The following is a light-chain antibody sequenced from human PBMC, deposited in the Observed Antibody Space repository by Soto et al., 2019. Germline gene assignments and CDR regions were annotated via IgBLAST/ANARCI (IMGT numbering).Light chain of an antibody. Sequence: SYELTQPPSVSVAPGKTARITCGGNNIGSKSVHWYQQKPGQAPVLVIYYDSDRPSGIPERFSGSNSGNKATLTISRVEAGDEADYYCQVWDSSSDPHVVFGGGTKLTVL. CDR3: QVWDSSSDPHVV. V-gene: IGLV3-21*04. CDR2: YDS. CDR1: NIGSKS. J-gene: IGLJ2*01.